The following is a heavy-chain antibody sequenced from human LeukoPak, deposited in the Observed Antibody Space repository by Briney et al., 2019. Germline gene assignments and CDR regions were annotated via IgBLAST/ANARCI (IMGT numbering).Heavy chain of an antibody. D-gene: IGHD3-22*01. V-gene: IGHV4-39*07. CDR3: AREPGYYYDSSGYNWFDP. J-gene: IGHJ5*02. Sequence: SETLSLTCTVSGGSISSGSYYWGWIRQPPGKGLEWIGSIYYSGSTYYNPSLKSRVTIPVDTSKNQFSLKLSSVTAADTAVYYCAREPGYYYDSSGYNWFDPWGQGTLVTVSS. CDR1: GGSISSGSYY. CDR2: IYYSGST.